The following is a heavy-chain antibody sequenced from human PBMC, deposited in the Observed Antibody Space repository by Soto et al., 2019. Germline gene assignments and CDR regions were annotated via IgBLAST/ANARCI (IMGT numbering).Heavy chain of an antibody. V-gene: IGHV4-61*08. Sequence: QVQLQESGPGLVKPSETLSLTCNVSGDSVTSAAKAWTWVRQPPGKGLEWIAYMYDSGRTEYNPSLGGRATMSMETSKNQFSLRLYSVTAADTAVYYCARDRPAMGADYWSRGTLVTVSS. CDR3: ARDRPAMGADY. D-gene: IGHD3-16*01. J-gene: IGHJ4*02. CDR1: GDSVTSAAKA. CDR2: MYDSGRT.